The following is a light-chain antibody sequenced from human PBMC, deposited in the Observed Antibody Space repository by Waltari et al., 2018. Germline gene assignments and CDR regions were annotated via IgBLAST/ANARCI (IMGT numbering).Light chain of an antibody. CDR1: SSDVGYYNY. V-gene: IGLV2-8*01. CDR2: EVS. J-gene: IGLJ1*01. Sequence: QSALTQPPSASGSPGQSVTISCTGPSSDVGYYNYVPWYQQHPGKAPKLMIFEVSKRFSGVPDRFSGSKSANTASLTVSGLQAEDEADYYCSSYAGNNFYVFGTGTTVTVL. CDR3: SSYAGNNFYV.